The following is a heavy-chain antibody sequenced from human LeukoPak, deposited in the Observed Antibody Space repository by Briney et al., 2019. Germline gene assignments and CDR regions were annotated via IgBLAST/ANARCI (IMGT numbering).Heavy chain of an antibody. V-gene: IGHV3-30*02. CDR1: GLTFSSYG. D-gene: IGHD2-15*01. CDR3: ASPVRDRYCSGGSCYSPFDF. CDR2: IRFDGSNK. J-gene: IGHJ4*02. Sequence: AGGSLRLSCTASGLTFSSYGMHWVRQAPGKGLEWVAFIRFDGSNKYYADSVKGRFTISRDNSENTLYLQMNSLRAEDTAVYYCASPVRDRYCSGGSCYSPFDFWGQGNLVTVSS.